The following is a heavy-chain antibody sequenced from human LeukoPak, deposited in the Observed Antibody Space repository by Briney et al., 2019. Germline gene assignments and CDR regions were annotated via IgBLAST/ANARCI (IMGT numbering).Heavy chain of an antibody. CDR1: GGSISSSKYY. J-gene: IGHJ6*03. V-gene: IGHV4-39*01. CDR3: ATGTGHYYYYYYMDV. D-gene: IGHD1-1*01. CDR2: IYYSGST. Sequence: SETLSLTCTVSGGSISSSKYYWGWIRQPPGKGLEWIGSIYYSGSTYYNPSLKSRVTISVDTSKNQFSLKLSSVTAAVTAIYYCATGTGHYYYYYYMDVWGKGTTVTVSS.